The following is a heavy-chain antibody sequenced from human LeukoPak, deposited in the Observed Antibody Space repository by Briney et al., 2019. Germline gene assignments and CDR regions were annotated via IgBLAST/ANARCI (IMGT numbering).Heavy chain of an antibody. Sequence: SETLSLTCAVYGGSFSSYYWSWIRQPPGKGLEWIGYIYYSGSTNYNPSLKSRVTISVDTSKNQFSLKLSSVTAADTAVYYCASGSITMVRGVMRSPPDYWGQGTLVTVSS. CDR1: GGSFSSYY. J-gene: IGHJ4*02. CDR2: IYYSGST. D-gene: IGHD3-10*01. V-gene: IGHV4-59*01. CDR3: ASGSITMVRGVMRSPPDY.